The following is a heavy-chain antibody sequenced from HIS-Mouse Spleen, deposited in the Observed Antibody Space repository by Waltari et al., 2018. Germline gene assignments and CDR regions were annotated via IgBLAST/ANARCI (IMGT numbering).Heavy chain of an antibody. V-gene: IGHV4-39*07. J-gene: IGHJ4*02. Sequence: QLQLQESGPGLVKPSETLSLTCTVSGGSISSSSYYWGWIRQPPGKGLEWIGSISYSGGTSDNPSLKSRVTISVETSKNQFSLKLSSVTAADTAVYYCARVSESPITGTTDYWGQGTLVTVSS. CDR2: ISYSGGT. CDR3: ARVSESPITGTTDY. D-gene: IGHD1-7*01. CDR1: GGSISSSSYY.